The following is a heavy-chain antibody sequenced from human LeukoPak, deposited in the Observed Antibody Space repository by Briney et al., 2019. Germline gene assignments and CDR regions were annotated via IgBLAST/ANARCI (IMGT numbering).Heavy chain of an antibody. J-gene: IGHJ4*02. CDR2: IWYDGSNK. D-gene: IGHD3-10*01. CDR3: ARGTTYYYGSGSYYSDY. CDR1: GFTFSSYG. V-gene: IGHV3-33*01. Sequence: GRSLRLSCAASGFTFSSYGMHWVRQAPGKGLEWVAVIWYDGSNKYYADSVKGRFTISRDNSKNTLYLQMNSLRAEDTAVYYCARGTTYYYGSGSYYSDYWGQGTLVTVSS.